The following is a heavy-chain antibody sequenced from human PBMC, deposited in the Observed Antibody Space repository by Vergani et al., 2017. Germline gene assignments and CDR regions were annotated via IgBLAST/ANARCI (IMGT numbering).Heavy chain of an antibody. Sequence: VQLLESGGGLVQPGGSLRLSCAASGFTFSSYGMHWVRQAPGKGLEWVAVIWYDGSNKYYADSVKGRFTISRDNSKNTLYLQMNSLRAEDTAVYYCAELGAYRPLYAFKDYWGQGTLVTVSS. J-gene: IGHJ4*02. CDR2: IWYDGSNK. CDR1: GFTFSSYG. CDR3: AELGAYRPLYAFKDY. D-gene: IGHD2-8*01. V-gene: IGHV3-33*08.